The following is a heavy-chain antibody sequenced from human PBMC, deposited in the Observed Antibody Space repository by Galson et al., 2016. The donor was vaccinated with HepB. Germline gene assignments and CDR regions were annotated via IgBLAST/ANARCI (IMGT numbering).Heavy chain of an antibody. Sequence: SLRLSCADSGFTFSYYWMSWVRQGPGKGLEWVGNIKEDGGEKNYVDSVKGRFSISRDNAKNSLYLQMNSLRAEDTAVYYCTRDFGYSNYDWGQGTLVTVSS. J-gene: IGHJ4*02. V-gene: IGHV3-7*01. CDR3: TRDFGYSNYD. D-gene: IGHD6-13*01. CDR1: GFTFSYYW. CDR2: IKEDGGEK.